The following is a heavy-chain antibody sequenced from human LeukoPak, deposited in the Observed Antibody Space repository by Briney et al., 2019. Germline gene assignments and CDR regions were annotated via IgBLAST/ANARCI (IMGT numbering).Heavy chain of an antibody. V-gene: IGHV5-51*07. CDR1: GYSFTSYW. CDR3: ARTLYSSSWTMYYFDY. D-gene: IGHD6-13*01. Sequence: GKSLKISCKGSGYSFTSYWIGWVHQMPGKGLEWMGIIYPGDSDTRYSPSFQGQVTISADKSISTAYLQWSSLKASDTAMYYCARTLYSSSWTMYYFDYWGQGTLVTVSS. CDR2: IYPGDSDT. J-gene: IGHJ4*02.